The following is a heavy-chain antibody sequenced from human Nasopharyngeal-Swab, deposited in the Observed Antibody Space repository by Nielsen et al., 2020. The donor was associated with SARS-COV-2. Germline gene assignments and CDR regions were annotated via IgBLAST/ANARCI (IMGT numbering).Heavy chain of an antibody. V-gene: IGHV3-23*01. CDR1: GFIFDTYV. Sequence: GESLKISCEASGFIFDTYVLGWVRQAPGKGLNWVSTISGSGENRYYAESVKGRFTISRDNSKNRLYLQMNSRRAEDTAVYYCASGDDDNTFGAFDIWGQGTLVTVSS. J-gene: IGHJ3*02. CDR2: ISGSGENR. CDR3: ASGDDDNTFGAFDI. D-gene: IGHD3-16*01.